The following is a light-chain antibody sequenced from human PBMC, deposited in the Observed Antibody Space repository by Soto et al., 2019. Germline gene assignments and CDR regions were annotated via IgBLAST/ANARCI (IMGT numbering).Light chain of an antibody. J-gene: IGKJ1*01. CDR2: GAS. V-gene: IGKV3-20*01. CDR1: QSLSSSY. Sequence: EFVLTQSPGTLSLSPGERATLSCRASQSLSSSYLAWYQQKPGQAPRLLIYGASSRATGIPDRFSGSGSGTDFTLTISRLEPEDFAVYYCQQYGSSPWMFGQGTKVDI. CDR3: QQYGSSPWM.